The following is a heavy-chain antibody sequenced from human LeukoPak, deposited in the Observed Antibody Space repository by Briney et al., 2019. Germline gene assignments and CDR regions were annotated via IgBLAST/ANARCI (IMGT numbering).Heavy chain of an antibody. D-gene: IGHD3-22*01. CDR1: GFTFSSYG. V-gene: IGHV3-23*01. CDR3: AKGVEVITTGFYYYMDV. J-gene: IGHJ6*03. CDR2: ISGSGGST. Sequence: PGGSLRLSCAASGFTFSSYGMSWVRQAPGKGLEWVSAISGSGGSTYYADSVKGRFTISRDNSKNTLYLQMNSLRAEDTAVYYCAKGVEVITTGFYYYMDVWGKGTTVTVSS.